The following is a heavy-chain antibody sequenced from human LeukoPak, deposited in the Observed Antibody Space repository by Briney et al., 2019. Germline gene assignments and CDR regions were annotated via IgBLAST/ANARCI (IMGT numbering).Heavy chain of an antibody. V-gene: IGHV3-15*01. CDR3: ATASSGLFY. D-gene: IGHD3-16*01. J-gene: IGHJ4*02. CDR2: IKRKTDGETT. CDR1: GLPFSNAW. Sequence: GSLRLSCAASGLPFSNAWMGWVRQAPGEGLEWVGRIKRKTDGETTEYVAPVKGRSTISRDDSKNTLYLQMNSLKTEDTGVYYCATASSGLFYWGQGTLVTVSS.